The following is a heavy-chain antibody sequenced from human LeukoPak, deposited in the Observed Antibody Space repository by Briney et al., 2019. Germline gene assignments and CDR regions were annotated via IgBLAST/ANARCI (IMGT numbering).Heavy chain of an antibody. CDR1: GFTFSSYG. CDR3: AKPTGVGELLAFDY. Sequence: PGGSLRLSCAASGFTFSSYGMHWVRQAPGKGLEWVAVISYDGSNKYYADSVKGRFTISRDNSKNALYLQMNSLRAEDTAVYYCAKPTGVGELLAFDYWGQGNLVTVSS. D-gene: IGHD3-10*01. CDR2: ISYDGSNK. J-gene: IGHJ4*02. V-gene: IGHV3-30*18.